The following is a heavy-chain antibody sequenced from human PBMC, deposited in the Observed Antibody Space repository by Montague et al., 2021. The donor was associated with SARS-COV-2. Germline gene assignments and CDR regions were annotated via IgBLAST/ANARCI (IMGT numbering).Heavy chain of an antibody. CDR2: IYYSGST. D-gene: IGHD6-19*01. CDR1: GGSISSTSYY. J-gene: IGHJ5*02. Sequence: SETLSPTCTVSGGSISSTSYYWGWIRQPPGKGLEWIGSIYYSGSTYYNPSLKSRVTISVDTSKNQFSLKLSSVTAADTAVYYCVRQPGQWLPREWFWFDPWGQGTLVTVSS. V-gene: IGHV4-39*01. CDR3: VRQPGQWLPREWFWFDP.